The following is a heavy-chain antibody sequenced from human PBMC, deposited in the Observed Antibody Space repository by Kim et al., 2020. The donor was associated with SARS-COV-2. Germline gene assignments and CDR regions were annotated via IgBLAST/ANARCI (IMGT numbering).Heavy chain of an antibody. J-gene: IGHJ4*02. Sequence: GGSLRLSCAASGFTFSSYAMSWVRQAPGKGLEWVSAISGSGGGTYYADSVKGRFTISRDNSKNTLYLQMNSLRAEDTAVYYCAKAGGATSAFDYWGQGTLVTVSS. CDR2: ISGSGGGT. CDR1: GFTFSSYA. V-gene: IGHV3-23*01. CDR3: AKAGGATSAFDY. D-gene: IGHD1-26*01.